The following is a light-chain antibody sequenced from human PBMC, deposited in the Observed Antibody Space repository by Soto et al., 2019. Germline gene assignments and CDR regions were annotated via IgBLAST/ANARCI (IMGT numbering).Light chain of an antibody. CDR1: QSVSSN. CDR2: GAF. J-gene: IGKJ1*01. CDR3: QQYNDWPLT. V-gene: IGKV3-15*01. Sequence: EIVMTQSPVTLSVSPWERATLSCRASQSVSSNLAWYQQKPGQAPSLLIYGAFTRATGIPARFSGTGSGTEFTLTISSRQSADFARYYCQQYNDWPLTFGQGTKVDIK.